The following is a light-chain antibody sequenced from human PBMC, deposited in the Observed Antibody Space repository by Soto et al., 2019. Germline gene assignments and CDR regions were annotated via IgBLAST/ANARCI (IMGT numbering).Light chain of an antibody. J-gene: IGKJ1*01. Sequence: EIVLTQSPATLSFSACDSATLSCRASRSVSNYLAWYQQKPGQAPRLLIYDASSRPTDIPARFSGSGSGTDFTLTISSLEPEDFAVYYCQQYGSSGTFGQGTKVDNK. CDR1: RSVSNY. CDR3: QQYGSSGT. CDR2: DAS. V-gene: IGKV3-11*01.